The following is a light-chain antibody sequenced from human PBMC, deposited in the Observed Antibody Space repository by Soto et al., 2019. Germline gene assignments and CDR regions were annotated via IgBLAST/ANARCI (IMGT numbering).Light chain of an antibody. CDR3: EQYDHWPQT. Sequence: EIVMTQSPATLSVSQGDRATLSCRASQSPSNNLAWFQQKPGQAPRILLYGASTRATGIPARFSGSGSGTEFTLDISSLQSDAFAVYFWEQYDHWPQTFGQGTKLEIK. J-gene: IGKJ2*01. CDR2: GAS. CDR1: QSPSNN. V-gene: IGKV3-15*01.